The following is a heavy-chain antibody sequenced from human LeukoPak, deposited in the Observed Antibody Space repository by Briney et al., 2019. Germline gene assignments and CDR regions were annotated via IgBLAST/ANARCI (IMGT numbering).Heavy chain of an antibody. V-gene: IGHV3-33*01. J-gene: IGHJ6*04. Sequence: GVPLRLSCAASGFTFRSYGMHCVRQSPGKGLEPVAAIWDDGSNKYYADSVRDGFTISRDNSKNTLYLQMNSLRAEDTAVYYCARGAVTMVRGVIKGAYGMDVWGKGTTVTVSS. D-gene: IGHD3-10*01. CDR2: IWDDGSNK. CDR3: ARGAVTMVRGVIKGAYGMDV. CDR1: GFTFRSYG.